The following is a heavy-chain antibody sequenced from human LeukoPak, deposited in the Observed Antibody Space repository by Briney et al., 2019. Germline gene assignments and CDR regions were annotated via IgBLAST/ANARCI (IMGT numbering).Heavy chain of an antibody. J-gene: IGHJ4*02. CDR1: GFTFDDYA. D-gene: IGHD5-18*01. Sequence: GGSLRLSCAASGFTFDDYAMHWVRQAPGKGLEWVSLISGDGGSTYYADSVKGRFTISRDNSKNSLYLQMNSLRTEDPALYYCAKDRDRGGYLHPLDYWGRGTLVTVSS. CDR2: ISGDGGST. V-gene: IGHV3-43*02. CDR3: AKDRDRGGYLHPLDY.